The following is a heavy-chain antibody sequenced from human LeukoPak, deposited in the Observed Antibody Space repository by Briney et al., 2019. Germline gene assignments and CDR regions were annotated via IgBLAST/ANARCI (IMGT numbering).Heavy chain of an antibody. CDR2: ISGSGGST. Sequence: GGSLRLSCAASGFTFSNYAMSWVRQAPGKGLEWVSVISGSGGSTYYADSVKGRFTISRDNSKNTLYLQMNSLRAEDTAVYYCAKDEDTYYYDSSGYFQFDFWGPGTLVTVSS. CDR3: AKDEDTYYYDSSGYFQFDF. J-gene: IGHJ4*02. D-gene: IGHD3-22*01. CDR1: GFTFSNYA. V-gene: IGHV3-23*01.